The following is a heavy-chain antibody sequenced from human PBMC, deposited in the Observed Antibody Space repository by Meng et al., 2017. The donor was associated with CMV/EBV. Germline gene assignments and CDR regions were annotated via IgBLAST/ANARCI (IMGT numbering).Heavy chain of an antibody. CDR1: GYTFTSYG. CDR3: ARDSRSVVMTHFYDAFDI. J-gene: IGHJ3*02. Sequence: ASVKVSCKASGYTFTSYGISWVRQAPGQGLEWMGWISAYNGNTNYAQKLQGRVNMTTDTSTSTAYMELRSLRSDDTAVYYCARDSRSVVMTHFYDAFDIWGQGTMVTVSS. CDR2: ISAYNGNT. D-gene: IGHD3-22*01. V-gene: IGHV1-18*01.